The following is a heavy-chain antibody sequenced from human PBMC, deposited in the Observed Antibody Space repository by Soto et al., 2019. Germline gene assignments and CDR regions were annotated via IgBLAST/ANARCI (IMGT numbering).Heavy chain of an antibody. Sequence: PGGSLRLSCAASGFTFSSYAMSWVRQAPGKGLEWVSAISGSGGSTYYADSVKGRFTISRDNSKNTLCLQMNSLRAEDTAVYYCAKDYDSSGAQLTILAYFQHWGQGTLVTVSS. CDR2: ISGSGGST. CDR3: AKDYDSSGAQLTILAYFQH. V-gene: IGHV3-23*01. J-gene: IGHJ1*01. CDR1: GFTFSSYA. D-gene: IGHD3-22*01.